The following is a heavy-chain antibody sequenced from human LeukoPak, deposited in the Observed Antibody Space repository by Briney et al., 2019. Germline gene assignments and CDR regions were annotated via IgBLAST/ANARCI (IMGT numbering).Heavy chain of an antibody. Sequence: PSETLSLTCTVSGGSISSSSYYWGWIRQPPGKGLEWIGSIYYSGSTYYNPSLKSRVTISVDTSKNQFSLKLSSVTAADTAVYYCASLPAMKPKLLWFGEIPMTFLWGQGTLVTVSS. CDR3: ASLPAMKPKLLWFGEIPMTFL. CDR2: IYYSGST. CDR1: GGSISSSSYY. J-gene: IGHJ4*02. V-gene: IGHV4-39*07. D-gene: IGHD3-10*01.